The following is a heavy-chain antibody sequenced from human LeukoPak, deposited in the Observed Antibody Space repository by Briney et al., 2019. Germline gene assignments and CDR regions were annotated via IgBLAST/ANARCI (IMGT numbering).Heavy chain of an antibody. J-gene: IGHJ3*02. V-gene: IGHV3-23*01. CDR1: GFTFSSYA. D-gene: IGHD2-8*01. CDR3: AKASLYCTNGVCYSWAFDI. CDR2: ISGGGGST. Sequence: GGSLRLSCAASGFTFSSYAMSWARQAPVKGQELVSAISGGGGSTYYADSVKGRFTISRDNSKNTLYLQMNSLRAEDTAVYYCAKASLYCTNGVCYSWAFDIWGQGTMVTVSS.